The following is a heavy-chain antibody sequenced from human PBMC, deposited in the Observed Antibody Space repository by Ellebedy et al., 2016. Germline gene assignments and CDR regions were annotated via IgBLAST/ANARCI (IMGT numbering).Heavy chain of an antibody. V-gene: IGHV3-30*03. J-gene: IGHJ5*02. D-gene: IGHD1-26*01. Sequence: GESLKISXAASGFTFSSYGMHWVRQAPGKGLEWVAVISYDGSNKYYADSVKGRFTISRDNSKNTLYLQMNSLRAEDTAVYYCARLRSGSYPNWFDPWGQGTLVTVSS. CDR3: ARLRSGSYPNWFDP. CDR1: GFTFSSYG. CDR2: ISYDGSNK.